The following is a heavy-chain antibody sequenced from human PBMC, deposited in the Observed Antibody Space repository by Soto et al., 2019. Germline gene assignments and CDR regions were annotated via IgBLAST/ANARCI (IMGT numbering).Heavy chain of an antibody. V-gene: IGHV1-3*05. D-gene: IGHD3-10*01. CDR3: ARGNVRGGCLDY. CDR1: GYTFSTYA. CDR2: FNGGNGNI. Sequence: QVPLVQSGTEERKPGASVKVSCKALGYTFSTYAMHWVRRAPGQSLEWMGWFNGGNGNIKYSQKFEGRVTITTDTAASTAYMELNMLRSEDTAVYYCARGNVRGGCLDYWGQGTLVSVSS. J-gene: IGHJ4*02.